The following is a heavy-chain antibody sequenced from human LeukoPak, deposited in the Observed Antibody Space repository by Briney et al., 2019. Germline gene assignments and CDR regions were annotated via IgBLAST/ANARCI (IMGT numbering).Heavy chain of an antibody. D-gene: IGHD3-22*01. Sequence: PGGSLRLSCAASGFTFSSYSMNWVRQAPGKGLEWVSSISSSSSYIYYADSVKGRFTISRDNAKNSLYLQMNSLRAEDTAVYYCARDPLRYYDSSGPKIYWGQGTLVTVSS. CDR1: GFTFSSYS. V-gene: IGHV3-21*01. CDR2: ISSSSSYI. CDR3: ARDPLRYYDSSGPKIY. J-gene: IGHJ4*02.